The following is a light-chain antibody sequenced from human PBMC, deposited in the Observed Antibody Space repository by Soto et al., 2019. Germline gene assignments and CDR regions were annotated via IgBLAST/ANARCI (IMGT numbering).Light chain of an antibody. J-gene: IGKJ1*01. Sequence: DIQMTQSPSILSATVGDRVTITCRASQSIGDSLAWYQQKPGKAPYLLIFAASTLVRGVPSRFSGRGSGTEFTLTISSLQADDYATFYCQQYHTDWTFGQGTKVDIK. CDR3: QQYHTDWT. CDR2: AAS. V-gene: IGKV1-5*01. CDR1: QSIGDS.